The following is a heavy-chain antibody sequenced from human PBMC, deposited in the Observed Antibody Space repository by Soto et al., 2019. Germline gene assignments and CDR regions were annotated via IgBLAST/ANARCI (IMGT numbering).Heavy chain of an antibody. Sequence: PGGSLRLSCAASGFTFSSYWMSWVRQAPGKGLEWVANIKQDGSEKYYVVSVKGRFTISRDNAKNSLFLQMNSLRAEDTAVYYCSRVVVGHGWWGYYYYYYMDVWGKGTTVTVSS. D-gene: IGHD2-15*01. CDR3: SRVVVGHGWWGYYYYYYMDV. CDR2: IKQDGSEK. CDR1: GFTFSSYW. J-gene: IGHJ6*03. V-gene: IGHV3-7*01.